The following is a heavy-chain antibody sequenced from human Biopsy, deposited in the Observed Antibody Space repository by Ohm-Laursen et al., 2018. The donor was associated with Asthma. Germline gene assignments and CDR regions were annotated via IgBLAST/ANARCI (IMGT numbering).Heavy chain of an antibody. CDR1: GYDFISVA. J-gene: IGHJ3*01. V-gene: IGHV1-3*04. CDR3: PGTYYDFLTGQVKDVFGV. Sequence: PSVCVSCKASGYDFISVAIHWVRQAPGQRLEWMCWVNTGNGDTKYSQKFQGRVTITRDTSASTAYMELRSLRSEDTATYYGPGTYYDFLTGQVKDVFGVWGQGTMVTVSS. CDR2: VNTGNGDT. D-gene: IGHD3-9*01.